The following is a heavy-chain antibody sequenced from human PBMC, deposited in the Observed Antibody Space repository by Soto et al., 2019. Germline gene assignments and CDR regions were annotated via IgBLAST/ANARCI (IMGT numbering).Heavy chain of an antibody. V-gene: IGHV4-59*01. CDR2: IYYSGST. CDR3: ARGKYYYDSSGYYYYYAMDV. D-gene: IGHD3-22*01. Sequence: PSETLSLTCTVSACSISSYYWSWIRQPPGKGLEWIGYIYYSGSTNYNPSLKSRVTISIATSKNQFSLKLSSVTAADTAVYYCARGKYYYDSSGYYYYYAMDVWGQGTTVT. CDR1: ACSISSYY. J-gene: IGHJ6*02.